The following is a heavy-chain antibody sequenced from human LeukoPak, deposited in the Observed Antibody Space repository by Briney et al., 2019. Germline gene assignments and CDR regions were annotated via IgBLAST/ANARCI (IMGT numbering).Heavy chain of an antibody. D-gene: IGHD2-8*02. Sequence: GASVKVSCKASGYTFTGYGISWVRQAPGQGLEWMGWISAYNGNTNYAQKLQGRVTMTTDTSTSTAYMELRSLRSDDTAVYYCARVKCTGGVCYSLYAYWGQGTLVTVSS. CDR2: ISAYNGNT. V-gene: IGHV1-18*01. CDR1: GYTFTGYG. J-gene: IGHJ4*02. CDR3: ARVKCTGGVCYSLYAY.